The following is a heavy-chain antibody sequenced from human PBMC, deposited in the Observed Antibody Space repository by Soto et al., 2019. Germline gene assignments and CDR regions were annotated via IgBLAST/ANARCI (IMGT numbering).Heavy chain of an antibody. V-gene: IGHV3-23*01. D-gene: IGHD4-17*01. CDR1: GFTFSSYA. CDR3: AKALYTVTSDNYYYYGMDV. Sequence: PGGSLRLSCAASGFTFSSYAMSWVRQAPGKGLEWVSAISGSGGSTYYADSVKGRFTISRDNSKNTLYLQMNSLRAEDTAVYYCAKALYTVTSDNYYYYGMDVWGQGTTVTVSS. CDR2: ISGSGGST. J-gene: IGHJ6*02.